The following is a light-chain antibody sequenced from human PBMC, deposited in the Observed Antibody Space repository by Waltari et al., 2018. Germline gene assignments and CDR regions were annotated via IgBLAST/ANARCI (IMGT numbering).Light chain of an antibody. CDR2: EAS. CDR1: QSPLYSDGKTY. Sequence: DIVMLETALSLFVTSGQPASISSKFIQSPLYSDGKTYLYWYLQKPGQPPQLLIYEASNRFSGVPDRFSGSGSGTDFTLKISRVEAEDVGVYYCMQSTQLQWTFGQGTKVEIK. CDR3: MQSTQLQWT. J-gene: IGKJ1*01. V-gene: IGKV2D-29*01.